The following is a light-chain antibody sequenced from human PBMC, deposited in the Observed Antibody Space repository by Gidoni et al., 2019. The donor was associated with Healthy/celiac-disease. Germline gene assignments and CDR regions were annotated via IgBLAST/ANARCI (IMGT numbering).Light chain of an antibody. CDR1: QSVLYSSNNKNY. J-gene: IGKJ1*01. CDR3: QQYYSTPPT. CDR2: WAS. V-gene: IGKV4-1*01. Sequence: DIVMTQSPDSRAVSLGERAPINCKSSQSVLYSSNNKNYLAWYQQKAGQPPKLLIYWASTRESGVPDRFSGSGSGTDFTLTISSLQAEDVAVYYCQQYYSTPPTFGQGTKVEIK.